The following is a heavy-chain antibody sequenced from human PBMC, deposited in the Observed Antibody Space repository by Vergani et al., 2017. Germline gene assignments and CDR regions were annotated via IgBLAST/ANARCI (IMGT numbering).Heavy chain of an antibody. J-gene: IGHJ3*02. CDR2: NYPCESDT. CDR3: ARRSGSYSADAFNI. V-gene: IGHV5-51*01. Sequence: EVLLVQSGADVKTHGESLKISCKGSGYSFTSYWIGWLGQMPGKVLHGMGINYPCESDTKYSPSFQGQVTISAAKSISTAYLQWSSLKASDTAMYYCARRSGSYSADAFNIWGQGTMVTVSS. D-gene: IGHD1-26*01. CDR1: GYSFTSYW.